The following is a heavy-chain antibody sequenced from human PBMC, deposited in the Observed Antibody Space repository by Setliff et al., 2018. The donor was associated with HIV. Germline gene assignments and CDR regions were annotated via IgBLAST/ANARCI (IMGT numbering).Heavy chain of an antibody. CDR1: GGSISSGSYY. CDR3: ARGKISPRGVVLIDS. D-gene: IGHD3-22*01. CDR2: IYTSGST. V-gene: IGHV4-61*02. Sequence: TSETLSLTCTVSGGSISSGSYYWSWIRQPAGKGLEWIGRIYTSGSTNYNPSLKSRVTISADTSKNQFSLKLSSVTAADTAVYYCARGKISPRGVVLIDSWGQGTLVTVSA. J-gene: IGHJ4*02.